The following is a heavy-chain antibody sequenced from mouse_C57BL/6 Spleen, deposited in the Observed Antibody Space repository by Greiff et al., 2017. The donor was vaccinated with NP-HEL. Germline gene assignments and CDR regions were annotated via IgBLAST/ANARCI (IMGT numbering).Heavy chain of an antibody. V-gene: IGHV14-2*01. CDR3: ALYGGGCYYLDY. CDR2: LDPEDGDT. CDR1: GFNIKDYY. D-gene: IGHD1-2*01. Sequence: EVQLQQSGAELVKPGASVKLSCTASGFNIKDYYMHWVKQRPEQGLEWIGRLDPEDGDTKYAPKFPGKATITADTTSSPAYLQPSSLTSEDTAVYLCALYGGGCYYLDYWGQGTTLTVSS. J-gene: IGHJ2*01.